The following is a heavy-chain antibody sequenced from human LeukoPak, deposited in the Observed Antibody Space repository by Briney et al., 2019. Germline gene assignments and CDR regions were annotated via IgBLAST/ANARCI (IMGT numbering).Heavy chain of an antibody. CDR2: ILNSGRT. J-gene: IGHJ5*02. V-gene: IGHV4-59*08. CDR1: GGSISSHH. D-gene: IGHD2/OR15-2a*01. Sequence: SEALSLTCTVSGGSISSHHWSWIRQPPRKGLEWIGYILNSGRTNYNPSLKSRVTISVDTSKNQFSLKLSSVTAADTAVYYCASHRGRLLGFDPWGQGTLVTVSS. CDR3: ASHRGRLLGFDP.